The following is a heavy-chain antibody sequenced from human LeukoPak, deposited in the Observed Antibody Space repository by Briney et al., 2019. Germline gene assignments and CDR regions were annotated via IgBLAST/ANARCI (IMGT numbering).Heavy chain of an antibody. J-gene: IGHJ4*02. D-gene: IGHD3-16*01. CDR3: ARDFNWAFDY. Sequence: PGRSLRLSCAASQFMFSAYNMHWVRQVPGKGLEWLAIISHDGNTGHYADSVKGRFTISRDNSKDTVDLQMNSLRADDTAVYYCARDFNWAFDYWGQGTLVTVSS. V-gene: IGHV3-30-3*01. CDR1: QFMFSAYN. CDR2: ISHDGNTG.